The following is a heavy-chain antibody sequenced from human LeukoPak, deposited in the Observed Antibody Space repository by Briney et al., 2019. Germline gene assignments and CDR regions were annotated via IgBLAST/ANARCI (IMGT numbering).Heavy chain of an antibody. CDR2: IRYDGSNK. CDR3: ARVTGYMIEDYFDY. CDR1: GFRFIDYW. D-gene: IGHD3-22*01. V-gene: IGHV3-30*02. J-gene: IGHJ4*02. Sequence: GGSLRLSCVASGFRFIDYWMTWVRQAPGKGLEWVAFIRYDGSNKYYADSVKGRFTISRDNSKNTLYLQMNSLRAEDTAVYYCARVTGYMIEDYFDYWGQGTLVTVSS.